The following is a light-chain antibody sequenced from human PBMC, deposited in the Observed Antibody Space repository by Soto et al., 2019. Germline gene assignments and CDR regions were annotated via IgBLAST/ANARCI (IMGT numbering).Light chain of an antibody. CDR2: ASF. CDR1: QMISNY. V-gene: IGKV1-39*01. CDR3: QQSYGTPYT. Sequence: DIHMTQSPSSLALSVGDRVTITCRASQMISNYLNWYQQKPGKAPKLLIYASFNLQSGVPSGFSGSGSGTDFTLTISSLQPEDFATYYCQQSYGTPYTVGQGTKLEIK. J-gene: IGKJ2*01.